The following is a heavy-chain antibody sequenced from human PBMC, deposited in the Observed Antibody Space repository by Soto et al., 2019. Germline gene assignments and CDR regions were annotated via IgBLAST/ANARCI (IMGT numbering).Heavy chain of an antibody. V-gene: IGHV1-69*13. J-gene: IGHJ4*02. CDR1: GGTFSSYA. D-gene: IGHD2-2*02. CDR3: ARGVVVPAAIPGFDY. CDR2: IVPIFGTA. Sequence: ASVKVSCKASGGTFSSYAISWVRQAPGQGLEWMGGIVPIFGTANYAQKFQGRVTITADESTSTAYMELSSLRSEDTAVYYCARGVVVPAAIPGFDYWGQGTLVTVSS.